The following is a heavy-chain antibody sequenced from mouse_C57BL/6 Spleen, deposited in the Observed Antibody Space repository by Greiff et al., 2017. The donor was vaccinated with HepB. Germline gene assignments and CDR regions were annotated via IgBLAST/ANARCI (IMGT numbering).Heavy chain of an antibody. J-gene: IGHJ2*01. D-gene: IGHD1-1*01. V-gene: IGHV1-80*01. CDR3: ARSYYYGSSYYFDY. Sequence: LQESGAELVKPGASVKISCKASGYAFSSYWMNWVKQRPGKGLEWIGQIYPGDGDTNYNGKFKGKATLTADKSSSTTYMQLGSLTSEDSAVYFCARSYYYGSSYYFDYWGQGTTLTVSS. CDR1: GYAFSSYW. CDR2: IYPGDGDT.